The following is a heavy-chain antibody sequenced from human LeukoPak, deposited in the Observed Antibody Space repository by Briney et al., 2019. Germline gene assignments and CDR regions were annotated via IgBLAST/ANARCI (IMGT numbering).Heavy chain of an antibody. D-gene: IGHD2-15*01. J-gene: IGHJ6*02. Sequence: PGGSPRLSCAASGFTFSSYAMSWVRQAPGKGLEWVSAISGSGGSTYYADSVKGRFTISRDNAKNSLYLQMNSLRAEDTAVYYCARDRRDIVVVVAAYAYGMDVWGQGTTVTVSS. CDR2: ISGSGGST. CDR3: ARDRRDIVVVVAAYAYGMDV. CDR1: GFTFSSYA. V-gene: IGHV3-23*01.